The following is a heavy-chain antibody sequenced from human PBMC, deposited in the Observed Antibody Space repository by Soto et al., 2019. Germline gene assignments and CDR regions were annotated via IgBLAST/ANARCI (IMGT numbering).Heavy chain of an antibody. V-gene: IGHV3-21*01. CDR3: ASGVRDGYNRFDY. Sequence: GGSLRLSCAASGITFSSYSMNWVRQAPGKGLGWVSSISTNTYYIYYADSVRGRFTISRDNAKNSLYLQMNSLRAEDTAVYYCASGVRDGYNRFDYWGQGTLVTSPQ. CDR2: ISTNTYYI. CDR1: GITFSSYS. D-gene: IGHD5-12*01. J-gene: IGHJ4*02.